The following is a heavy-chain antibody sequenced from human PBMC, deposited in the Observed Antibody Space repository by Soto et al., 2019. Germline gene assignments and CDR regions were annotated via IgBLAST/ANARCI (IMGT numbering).Heavy chain of an antibody. CDR1: GFKFGDLG. J-gene: IGHJ4*01. Sequence: PLGPNRVPWSAAGFKFGDLGVSWIRKKTGKGLEWVGRIKSKAHGGTADFAAPVRGRFAITRDDSRNMVYMQMNSLNTEDTAVYYCTTDSYTTMIVVRFDYWGHGTLVTVSS. CDR3: TTDSYTTMIVVRFDY. D-gene: IGHD3-22*01. V-gene: IGHV3-15*05. CDR2: IKSKAHGGTA.